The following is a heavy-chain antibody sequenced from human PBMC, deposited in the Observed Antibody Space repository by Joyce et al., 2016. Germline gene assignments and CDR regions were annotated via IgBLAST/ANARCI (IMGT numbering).Heavy chain of an antibody. CDR1: DDSISSSSYF. D-gene: IGHD6-19*01. Sequence: QLQLQESGPGLVKPSETLSLTCTVSDDSISSSSYFWGWIRQPPGKGLEWIGLIYYSGRTYYPPSLRSRVTISVDTSKNQFSRSLSSVTAADTAIYYCARGLDRFDYWGQGTLVTVSS. CDR2: IYYSGRT. J-gene: IGHJ4*02. V-gene: IGHV4-39*01. CDR3: ARGLDRFDY.